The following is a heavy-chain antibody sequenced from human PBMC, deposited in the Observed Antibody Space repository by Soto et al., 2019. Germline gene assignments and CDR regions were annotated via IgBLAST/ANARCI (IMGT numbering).Heavy chain of an antibody. Sequence: ASVKVSCKASGGTFSSYAISWVRQAPGQGLEWMGGIIPIFGTANYAQKFQGRVTITADKSTSTAYMELSSLRSEDTAVYYCASDGPDRQTPITFNWFDPWGQETLVTVSS. CDR1: GGTFSSYA. D-gene: IGHD3-16*01. J-gene: IGHJ5*02. CDR2: IIPIFGTA. CDR3: ASDGPDRQTPITFNWFDP. V-gene: IGHV1-69*06.